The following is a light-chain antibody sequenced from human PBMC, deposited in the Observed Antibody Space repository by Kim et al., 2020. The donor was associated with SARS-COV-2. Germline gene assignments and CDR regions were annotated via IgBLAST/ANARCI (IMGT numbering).Light chain of an antibody. CDR2: EVF. Sequence: QSALTQPASVSESPGQSITLSCTGTSSDIGAYNYVSWYHHHPGQAPQLIIYEVFKQPSGFSNSFSRSKSGNATSLTISGLQAEDEAEYYCSSYTYNGPYVFGPGTKVT. V-gene: IGLV2-14*01. CDR1: SSDIGAYNY. CDR3: SSYTYNGPYV. J-gene: IGLJ1*01.